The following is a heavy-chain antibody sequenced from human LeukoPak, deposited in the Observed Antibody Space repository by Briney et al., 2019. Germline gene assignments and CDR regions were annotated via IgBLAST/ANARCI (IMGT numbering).Heavy chain of an antibody. D-gene: IGHD2-15*01. Sequence: PGGSLRLSCAASGFTLTYEMNWVRQAPGKGLEWVSSISSGGGTIFYADSVKGRFTISRDNAKNSLYLQMNSLRAEDTAVYYCARAGDRYCSGGSCYSDYWGQGTLVTVSS. CDR3: ARAGDRYCSGGSCYSDY. CDR1: GFTLTYE. CDR2: ISSGGGTI. J-gene: IGHJ4*02. V-gene: IGHV3-48*03.